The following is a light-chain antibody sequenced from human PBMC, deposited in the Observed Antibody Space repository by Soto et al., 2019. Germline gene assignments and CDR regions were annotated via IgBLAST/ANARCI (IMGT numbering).Light chain of an antibody. CDR1: QSVSSN. CDR2: GAS. V-gene: IGKV3-15*01. J-gene: IGKJ5*01. CDR3: QQYNNWPIT. Sequence: EIVMTQSPATLSVSPGERATLSCRASQSVSSNLAWYQQKPGQAPRLLIYGASTRATGIPARFSGSGSGTEFTLTISSLQSEDFAVYYRQQYNNWPITFGQGTRLEMK.